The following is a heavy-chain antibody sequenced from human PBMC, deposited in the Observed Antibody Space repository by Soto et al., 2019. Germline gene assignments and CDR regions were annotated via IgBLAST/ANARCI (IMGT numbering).Heavy chain of an antibody. CDR2: ISGSGGST. D-gene: IGHD1-26*01. V-gene: IGHV3-23*01. J-gene: IGHJ1*01. CDR3: ANFNSGSYPQSEYFQH. Sequence: EVQLLESGGCLVQPGGSLRLSCAASGFTFSSYAMSWVRQAPGKGLEWVSAISGSGGSTYYADSVKGRFTISRDNSKNTLYLQMNSLRAEDTAVYYCANFNSGSYPQSEYFQHWGQGTLVTVSS. CDR1: GFTFSSYA.